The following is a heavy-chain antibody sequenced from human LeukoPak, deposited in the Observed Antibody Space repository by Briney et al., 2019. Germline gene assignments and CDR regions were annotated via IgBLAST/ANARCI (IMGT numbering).Heavy chain of an antibody. V-gene: IGHV3-23*01. CDR3: AKPRTIAAAGTFDLAGFDS. Sequence: GGSLRLSCAASGFTFSSYAMSWVRQAPGKGLEWISAISGSGGTTYYADSVRGRFTISRDNSKNTLHLQMNSLRAEDTAVYYCAKPRTIAAAGTFDLAGFDSWGQGTLVTVSS. D-gene: IGHD6-13*01. J-gene: IGHJ4*02. CDR1: GFTFSSYA. CDR2: ISGSGGTT.